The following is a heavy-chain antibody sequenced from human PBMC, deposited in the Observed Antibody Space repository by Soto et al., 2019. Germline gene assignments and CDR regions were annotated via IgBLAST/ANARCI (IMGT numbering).Heavy chain of an antibody. V-gene: IGHV1-8*01. D-gene: IGHD3-3*01. J-gene: IGHJ6*03. CDR1: GYTFTSYD. CDR3: ARVKGYYDFWSGYPTYMDV. Sequence: ASVKVSCKASGYTFTSYDINWVRQATGQGLEWMGWMNPNSGNTGYAQKFQGRVTMTRNTSISTAYMELSSLRSEDTAVYYCARVKGYYDFWSGYPTYMDVWGKGTTVTAP. CDR2: MNPNSGNT.